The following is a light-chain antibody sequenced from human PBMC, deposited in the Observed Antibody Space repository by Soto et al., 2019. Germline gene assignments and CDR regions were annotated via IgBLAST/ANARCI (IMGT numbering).Light chain of an antibody. V-gene: IGKV3-11*01. CDR2: DAS. Sequence: EIVLTQSPGTLSLSPGERATLSCRASQSVASNYLGWYQQKPGQAPRVLIFDASIRAAGIPARFSASGSGTDFTLTISDVQPEDFALYYCHQRQSWPRTFGQGTKVDIK. CDR1: QSVASNY. J-gene: IGKJ1*01. CDR3: HQRQSWPRT.